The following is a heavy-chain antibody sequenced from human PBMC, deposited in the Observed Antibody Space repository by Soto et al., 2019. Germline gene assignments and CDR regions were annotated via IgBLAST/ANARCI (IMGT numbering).Heavy chain of an antibody. Sequence: SVKVSCKASGGTFSSYAISWVRQAPGQGLEWMGGIIPIFGTANYAQKFQGRVTITADKSTSTAYMELSSLRSEDTAVYYCATSQEVYCTGARCYSSCFDTWGQGTLVTVSS. V-gene: IGHV1-69*06. J-gene: IGHJ5*02. D-gene: IGHD2-15*01. CDR1: GGTFSSYA. CDR3: ATSQEVYCTGARCYSSCFDT. CDR2: IIPIFGTA.